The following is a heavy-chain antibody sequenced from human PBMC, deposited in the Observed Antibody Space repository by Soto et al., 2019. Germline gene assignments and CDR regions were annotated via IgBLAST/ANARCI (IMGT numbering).Heavy chain of an antibody. D-gene: IGHD3-10*01. V-gene: IGHV3-7*05. CDR2: IKQDGSEK. Sequence: GGSLRLSCAASGFTFSSYWMSWVRQAPGKGLEWVANIKQDGSEKYYVDSVKGRFTISRDNAKNSLYLQMNSLRAEDTAVYYCARDLGPGVRASYYYYGMDVWGQGTTVTVSS. CDR1: GFTFSSYW. J-gene: IGHJ6*02. CDR3: ARDLGPGVRASYYYYGMDV.